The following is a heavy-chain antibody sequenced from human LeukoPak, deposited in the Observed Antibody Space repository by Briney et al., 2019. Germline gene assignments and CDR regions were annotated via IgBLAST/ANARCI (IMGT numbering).Heavy chain of an antibody. D-gene: IGHD3-10*01. J-gene: IGHJ5*02. V-gene: IGHV1-18*01. CDR3: ARASALAGSGIDDWGNP. CDR1: GYTSTSFG. Sequence: ASVKVSCTASGYTSTSFGISWVRQAPGQGLEWMGWISAYNDNTKYAQKLQSRVTMTTDTSTSTAYMERRSLRSDDTAVYYCARASALAGSGIDDWGNPWGQGTPVTVSS. CDR2: ISAYNDNT.